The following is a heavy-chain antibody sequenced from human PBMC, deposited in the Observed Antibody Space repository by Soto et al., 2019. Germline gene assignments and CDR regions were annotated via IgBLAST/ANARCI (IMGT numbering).Heavy chain of an antibody. Sequence: QLHLQESGPGLVKPSETLSLTCTVSCGSIGDNYYWGWLRQTPGKGLEWIGNIFRTGATYFNPSLNSQLTISIDTSKNQFSLKLTSVTAADPAVYYCARLRILQIWRYYVDQWGQGNLVTVAS. CDR3: ARLRILQIWRYYVDQ. D-gene: IGHD5-18*01. J-gene: IGHJ4*02. CDR1: CGSIGDNYY. CDR2: IFRTGAT. V-gene: IGHV4-39*01.